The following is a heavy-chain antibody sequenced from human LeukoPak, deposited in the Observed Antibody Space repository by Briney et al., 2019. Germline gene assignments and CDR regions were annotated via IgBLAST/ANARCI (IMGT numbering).Heavy chain of an antibody. J-gene: IGHJ6*03. V-gene: IGHV4-39*07. Sequence: SETLSLTCAVSGGSISSNSYYWGWIRQPPGKGLEWIGSIYYSGSTYYNPSLKSRVTISVDTSKNQFSLKLSSVTAADTAVYYCARVPGYYYTDVWGKGTTVTISS. CDR1: GGSISSNSYY. CDR2: IYYSGST. CDR3: ARVPGYYYTDV.